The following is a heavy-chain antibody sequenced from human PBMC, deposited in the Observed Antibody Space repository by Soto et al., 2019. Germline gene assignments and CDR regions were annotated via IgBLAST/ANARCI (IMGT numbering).Heavy chain of an antibody. CDR2: ISGSGGST. CDR1: GLSCSLSA. J-gene: IGHJ4*02. Sequence: GGSLGLSCEASGLSCSLSAMTWVCQAKGKGLEWVSAISGSGGSTYYADSVKGRFTISRDNSKNTLYLQMKSLRAEDTAVYYCAKNIGSAWYMYYDYWGQGTLVTVSS. V-gene: IGHV3-23*01. CDR3: AKNIGSAWYMYYDY. D-gene: IGHD6-19*01.